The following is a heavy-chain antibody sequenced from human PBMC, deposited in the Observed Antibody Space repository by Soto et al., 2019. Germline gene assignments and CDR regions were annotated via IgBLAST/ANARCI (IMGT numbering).Heavy chain of an antibody. CDR1: DDSINSDKYY. CDR3: ARLEGLAASSYYFVF. D-gene: IGHD6-6*01. V-gene: IGHV4-39*01. CDR2: IYYRGNA. Sequence: QLQLQESGPGLVKPSETLSLTCSVSDDSINSDKYYWGWIRQPPGKSLDRIGSIYYRGNAYYNPSLHPRLTISPGKPKSHFSLKLTSVTASDSAVYFCARLEGLAASSYYFVFWGPGALVTVSS. J-gene: IGHJ4*02.